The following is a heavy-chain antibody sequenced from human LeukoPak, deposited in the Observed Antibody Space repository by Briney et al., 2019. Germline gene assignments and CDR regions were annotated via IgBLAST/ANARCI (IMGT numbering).Heavy chain of an antibody. CDR3: ARNPYPLYYYDSSGYSPPDY. D-gene: IGHD3-22*01. CDR2: IWYGGSNK. J-gene: IGHJ4*02. V-gene: IGHV3-33*01. Sequence: PGGSLRLSCAASGFTLSSYGMHWVRQAPGKGLEWVAVIWYGGSNKYYADSVKGRFTISRDNSKNTLYLQMNSLRAEDTAVYYCARNPYPLYYYDSSGYSPPDYWGQGTLVTVSS. CDR1: GFTLSSYG.